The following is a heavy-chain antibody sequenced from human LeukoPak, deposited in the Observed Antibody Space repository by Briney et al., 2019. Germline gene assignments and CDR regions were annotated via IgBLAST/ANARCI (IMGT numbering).Heavy chain of an antibody. J-gene: IGHJ5*02. CDR2: INPNSGGT. D-gene: IGHD7-27*01. CDR1: GYTFTGYY. Sequence: ASVKVSCKASGYTFTGYYMHWVRQAPGQGLEWMGWINPNSGGTNYAQKFQGRVTMTRDTSISTAYMELSRLRSDDTAVYYCARVTLGIYWFDPWGQGTLVTVSS. CDR3: ARVTLGIYWFDP. V-gene: IGHV1-2*02.